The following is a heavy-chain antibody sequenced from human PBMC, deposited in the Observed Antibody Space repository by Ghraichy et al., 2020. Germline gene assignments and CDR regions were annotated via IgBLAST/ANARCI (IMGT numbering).Heavy chain of an antibody. CDR3: ARERHCSGAGCPTFDY. V-gene: IGHV4-4*02. Sequence: SETLSLTCAVSGGSIRIDNWWHWVRQPPGKGPEWIGEIHHTESTNYNPSLKSRVTMSIDKSQNQFSLNLRSATAADTAMYFCARERHCSGAGCPTFDYWGQGILVTVSS. J-gene: IGHJ4*02. CDR1: GGSIRIDNW. D-gene: IGHD2-15*01. CDR2: IHHTEST.